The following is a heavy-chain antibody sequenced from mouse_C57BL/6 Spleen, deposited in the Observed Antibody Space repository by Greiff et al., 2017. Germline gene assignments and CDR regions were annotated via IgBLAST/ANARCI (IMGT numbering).Heavy chain of an antibody. CDR2: IHPNSGST. D-gene: IGHD1-1*01. CDR3: ARTTVVATDAMDY. CDR1: GYTFTSYW. V-gene: IGHV1-64*01. J-gene: IGHJ4*01. Sequence: QVQLKQPGAELVKPGASVKLSCKASGYTFTSYWMHWVKQRPGQGLEWIGMIHPNSGSTNYNEKFKSKATLTVDKSSSTAYMQLSSLTSEDSAVYYCARTTVVATDAMDYWGQGTSVTVSS.